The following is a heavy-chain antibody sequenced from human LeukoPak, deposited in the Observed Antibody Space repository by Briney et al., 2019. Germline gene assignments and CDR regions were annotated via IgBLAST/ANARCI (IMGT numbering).Heavy chain of an antibody. Sequence: SSETLSLTCTVSGGSISGYYWSWIRQPPGKGLEWIGYIYYSGSTNYNPSLKSRVTISVDTSKNQFSLKLSSVTAADTAVYYCARWAYDSSGYYQYYFDYWGQGTLVTVSS. CDR2: IYYSGST. D-gene: IGHD3-22*01. J-gene: IGHJ4*02. CDR3: ARWAYDSSGYYQYYFDY. V-gene: IGHV4-59*01. CDR1: GGSISGYY.